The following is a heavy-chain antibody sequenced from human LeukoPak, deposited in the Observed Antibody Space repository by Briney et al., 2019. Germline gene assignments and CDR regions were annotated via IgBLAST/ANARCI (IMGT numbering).Heavy chain of an antibody. V-gene: IGHV3-23*01. CDR1: GFTFSSYE. D-gene: IGHD4-17*01. Sequence: GGSLRLSRAASGFTFSSYEMNWVRQAPGKGLEWVSAISGSGGSTYYADSVKGRFTISRDNSKNTLYLQMNSLRAEDTAVYYCARLPSYGDYGVYWYFDLGGRGTLVTVSS. CDR3: ARLPSYGDYGVYWYFDL. J-gene: IGHJ2*01. CDR2: ISGSGGST.